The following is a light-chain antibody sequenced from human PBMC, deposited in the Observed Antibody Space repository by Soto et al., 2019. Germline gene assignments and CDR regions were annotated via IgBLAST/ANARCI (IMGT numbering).Light chain of an antibody. J-gene: IGKJ5*01. CDR2: HAS. CDR3: QQRSNWL. Sequence: EIVWTQSPATLSLSRGERATLCCRASQSVSSYLAWYQQKPGQAHRLLIYHASNRATGIPARFSGSGSGSAFTLTISRLEPEDFTGSYCQQRSNWLFGQGKRLEIK. V-gene: IGKV3-11*01. CDR1: QSVSSY.